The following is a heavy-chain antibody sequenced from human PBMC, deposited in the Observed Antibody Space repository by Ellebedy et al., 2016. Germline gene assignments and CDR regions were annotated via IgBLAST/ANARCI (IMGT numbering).Heavy chain of an antibody. CDR3: TTGPSVTKYYYYGMDV. CDR2: IKSKTDGGTT. CDR1: GFTFSNAW. Sequence: GGSLRLXXAASGFTFSNAWMSWVRQAPGKGLEWVGRIKSKTDGGTTDYAAPVKGRFTISRDDSKNTLYLQMNSLKTEDTAVYYCTTGPSVTKYYYYGMDVWGQGTTVTVSS. D-gene: IGHD4-17*01. V-gene: IGHV3-15*01. J-gene: IGHJ6*02.